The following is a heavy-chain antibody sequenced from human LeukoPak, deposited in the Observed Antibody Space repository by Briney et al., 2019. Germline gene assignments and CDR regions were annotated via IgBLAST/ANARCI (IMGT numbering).Heavy chain of an antibody. Sequence: GGSLRLSCAASGFTFSSCAMSWVRQAPGKGLEWVSTIIDSGNSIYYADSAEGRFTISRANSKNTLYLQMNSLRAGDTAVYYCAKDPIFSGSYGVFDYWGLGTLVTVSS. D-gene: IGHD1-26*01. J-gene: IGHJ4*02. CDR2: IIDSGNSI. V-gene: IGHV3-23*01. CDR3: AKDPIFSGSYGVFDY. CDR1: GFTFSSCA.